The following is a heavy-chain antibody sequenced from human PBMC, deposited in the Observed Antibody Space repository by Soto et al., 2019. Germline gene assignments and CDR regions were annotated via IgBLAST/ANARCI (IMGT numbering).Heavy chain of an antibody. CDR3: AREYSSSEFDY. Sequence: QVQLVQSGAEVKKPGASVKVSCKASGYTFTSFGISWVRQVPGHGLEWMGWGSTYSDHTNYAQNLQGRVTMTTDSSTNTAHMELRSLTSGDTAVYYCAREYSSSEFDYWGQGTLVTVSS. D-gene: IGHD3-22*01. CDR2: GSTYSDHT. J-gene: IGHJ4*02. CDR1: GYTFTSFG. V-gene: IGHV1-18*01.